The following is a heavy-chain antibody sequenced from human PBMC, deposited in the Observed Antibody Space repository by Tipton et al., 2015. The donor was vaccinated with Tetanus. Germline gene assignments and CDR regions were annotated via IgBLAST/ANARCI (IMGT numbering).Heavy chain of an antibody. CDR2: ILYTGST. CDR3: ARGSRYYFDS. Sequence: VKPSETLSLTCTVSGGSISSGGFYWTWIRQHPGKGLEWIGYILYTGSTFTTPSLKSRVTISVDTSKNQFSLKLTSVTAADTAVFYCARGSRYYFDSWGQVTLVTVSS. V-gene: IGHV4-31*03. J-gene: IGHJ4*02. CDR1: GGSISSGGFY.